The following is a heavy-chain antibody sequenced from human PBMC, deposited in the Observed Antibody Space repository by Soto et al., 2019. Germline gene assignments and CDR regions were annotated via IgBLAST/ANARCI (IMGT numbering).Heavy chain of an antibody. D-gene: IGHD3-10*01. CDR2: IYFRGNT. V-gene: IGHV4-31*11. J-gene: IGHJ6*02. CDR3: ARDEYYYGSGSYMGGFSGYYYYGMDV. Sequence: SETLSLTCAVYGGSFSGYYWTWIRQHPEKGLEWIGNIYFRGNTYYSPSLESRLTISVDTSKNQFSLKLTSVTAADTAVYYCARDEYYYGSGSYMGGFSGYYYYGMDVWGQGTTVTVSS. CDR1: GGSFSGYY.